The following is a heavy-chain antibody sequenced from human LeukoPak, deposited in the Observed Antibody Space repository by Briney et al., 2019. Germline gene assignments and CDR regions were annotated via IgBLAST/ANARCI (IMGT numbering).Heavy chain of an antibody. D-gene: IGHD1-26*01. CDR2: IYHGGDT. CDR3: ARDGSQTSYYSLGMDV. Sequence: SETLFLTCTVSGYSITSGFYWVWIRQTPGKGLEWIGAIYHGGDTYYNPSLKSRITISVDKSRNHFSLKMSSVTAADTGVYYCARDGSQTSYYSLGMDVWGRGTTVTVSS. V-gene: IGHV4-38-2*02. J-gene: IGHJ6*02. CDR1: GYSITSGFY.